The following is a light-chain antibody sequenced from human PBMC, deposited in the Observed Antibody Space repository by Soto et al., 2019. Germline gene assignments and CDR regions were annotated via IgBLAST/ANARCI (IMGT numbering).Light chain of an antibody. CDR1: QSVGTY. CDR2: DAS. V-gene: IGKV3-11*01. CDR3: QQRSNWPPSIT. Sequence: EIVLTQSPDTLSLSPGEIATLSCWASQSVGTYLAWYQQRPGQAPRLLIYDASNRASGIPARFSGSGSGTDFTLTISSLEPEDFAVYYCQQRSNWPPSITFGQGTRLEIK. J-gene: IGKJ5*01.